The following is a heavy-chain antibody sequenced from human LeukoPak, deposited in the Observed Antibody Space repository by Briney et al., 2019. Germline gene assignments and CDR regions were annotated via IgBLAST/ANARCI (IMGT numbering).Heavy chain of an antibody. CDR3: TRLLPSSHHFFDS. CDR2: IYGGGDT. CDR1: GFTVSNDY. J-gene: IGHJ4*02. V-gene: IGHV3-53*01. D-gene: IGHD6-6*01. Sequence: GGSLRLSCAVPGFTVSNDYMSWVRQAPGKGLEWVSVIYGGGDTYYAASVRGRFTISRDNFENTLFLQMDSLRPEDTAVYYCTRLLPSSHHFFDSWGQGTLVTVSS.